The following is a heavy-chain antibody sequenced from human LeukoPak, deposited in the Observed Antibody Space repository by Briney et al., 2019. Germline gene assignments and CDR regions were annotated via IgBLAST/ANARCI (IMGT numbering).Heavy chain of an antibody. CDR1: GFTFSNFW. CDR2: IKQDGSEI. J-gene: IGHJ4*02. D-gene: IGHD3-10*01. CDR3: TRDRQSSGIYSTDY. V-gene: IGHV3-7*01. Sequence: PGGSLRLSCAASGFTFSNFWMSWVRQVPGEGLEWVANIKQDGSEIHYVDSVKGRFTIPRDNAQNSLYLHMHSLRAEDTAVYYCTRDRQSSGIYSTDYWGRGTLVTVSS.